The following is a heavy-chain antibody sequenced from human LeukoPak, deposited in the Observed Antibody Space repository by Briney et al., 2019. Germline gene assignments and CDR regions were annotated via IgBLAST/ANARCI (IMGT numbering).Heavy chain of an antibody. CDR2: ISYDGSNK. J-gene: IGHJ4*02. Sequence: GRSRRLSCAASGFSFSTYNMHWVRQAPGKGLEWVAVISYDGSNKYYADSVKGRFTISRDNSKNTLYLQMNSLRAEDTAVYYCVKPIVVAGSYYFEHWGQGTPVTVSP. CDR3: VKPIVVAGSYYFEH. D-gene: IGHD6-19*01. CDR1: GFSFSTYN. V-gene: IGHV3-30*18.